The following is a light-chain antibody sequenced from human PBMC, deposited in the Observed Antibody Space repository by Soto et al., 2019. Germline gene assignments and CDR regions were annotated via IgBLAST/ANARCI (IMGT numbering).Light chain of an antibody. Sequence: QYTLTQAPCVSGCPGQSVTISCTGTSTDFVSYNRVSWYQQPPGTAPKLIIYEASNRPSGVPDRFSGSKSGNTASLTISGLQAADEADYYCSLYTSENTYVFGTVTKVIVL. CDR3: SLYTSENTYV. V-gene: IGLV2-18*01. CDR1: STDFVSYNR. J-gene: IGLJ1*01. CDR2: EAS.